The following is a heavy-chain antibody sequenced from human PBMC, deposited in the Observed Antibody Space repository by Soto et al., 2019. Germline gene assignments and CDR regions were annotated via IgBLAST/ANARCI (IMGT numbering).Heavy chain of an antibody. V-gene: IGHV1-2*04. Sequence: GASVKVSCKASGYTFTDYYMHCVRQVPGQGLEWMGWINPNSGGTNYVQKFQGWVTMTRDTSISTAYMELSSLRSEDTAVYYCARVTGSSSSGDYYYYYGMDVWCKGPRSQSPQ. CDR3: ARVTGSSSSGDYYYYYGMDV. CDR2: INPNSGGT. J-gene: IGHJ6*01. CDR1: GYTFTDYY. D-gene: IGHD6-6*01.